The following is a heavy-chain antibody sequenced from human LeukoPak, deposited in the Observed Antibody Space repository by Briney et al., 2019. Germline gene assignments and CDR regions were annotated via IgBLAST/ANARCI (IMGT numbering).Heavy chain of an antibody. CDR3: ARTDWGGDIVVVPAAYDY. J-gene: IGHJ4*02. Sequence: PGGSLRLSCAASGFTFSSYGMHWVRQAPGKGLEWVAFIRYDGSIKYYADSVKGRFTISRDNANNSLYLQMNSLRAEDTAVYYCARTDWGGDIVVVPAAYDYWGQGTLVTVSS. CDR2: IRYDGSIK. CDR1: GFTFSSYG. D-gene: IGHD2-2*01. V-gene: IGHV3-30*02.